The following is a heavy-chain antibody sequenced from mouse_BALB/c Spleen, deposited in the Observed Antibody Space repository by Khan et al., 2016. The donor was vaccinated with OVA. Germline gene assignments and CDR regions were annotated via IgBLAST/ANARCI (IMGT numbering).Heavy chain of an antibody. CDR3: KRPAYDGYYDY. CDR2: ISTYSGNT. CDR1: GYTFTDYA. D-gene: IGHD2-3*01. J-gene: IGHJ2*01. Sequence: QVQLQQSGPELVRPGVSVKISCKGSGYTFTDYAMHWVKQSHAKSLEWIGLISTYSGNTNYKQKFKGKATMTVDKSSSTAYMELARLTSEDSAIYYCKRPAYDGYYDYWGKGTTLTVSS. V-gene: IGHV1S137*01.